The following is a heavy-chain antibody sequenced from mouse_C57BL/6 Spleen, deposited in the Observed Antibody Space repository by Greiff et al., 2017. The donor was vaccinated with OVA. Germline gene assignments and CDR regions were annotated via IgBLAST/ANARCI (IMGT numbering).Heavy chain of an antibody. CDR3: ARIPQIYYDYDYYWYFDV. CDR2: ILPGSGST. J-gene: IGHJ1*03. Sequence: VQLQQSGAELMKPGASVKLSCKATGYTFTGYWIEWVKQRPGHGLEWIGEILPGSGSTNYNEKFKGKATFTADTSSNTAYMQLSSLTTEDSAIYYCARIPQIYYDYDYYWYFDVWGTGTTVTVSS. CDR1: GYTFTGYW. D-gene: IGHD2-4*01. V-gene: IGHV1-9*01.